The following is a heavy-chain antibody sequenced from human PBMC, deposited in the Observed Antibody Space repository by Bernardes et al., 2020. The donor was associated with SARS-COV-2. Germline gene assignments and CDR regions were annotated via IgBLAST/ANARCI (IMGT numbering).Heavy chain of an antibody. V-gene: IGHV3-30*18. CDR1: GFTFSSYG. J-gene: IGHJ6*02. CDR3: AKDRAYYDFWSGYTKTPNYYYYYGMDV. CDR2: ISYDGSNK. D-gene: IGHD3-3*01. Sequence: GGSLRLSCAASGFTFSSYGMHWVRQAPGKGLEWVAVISYDGSNKYYADSVKGRFTISRDNSTNTLYLQMNSLRAEDTAVYYCAKDRAYYDFWSGYTKTPNYYYYYGMDVWGQGTTVTVSS.